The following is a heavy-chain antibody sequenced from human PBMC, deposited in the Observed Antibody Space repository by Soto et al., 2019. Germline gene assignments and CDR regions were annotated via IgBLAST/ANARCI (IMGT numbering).Heavy chain of an antibody. V-gene: IGHV4-31*03. J-gene: IGHJ5*02. CDR2: IYYSGST. CDR1: GGSISSGGYY. D-gene: IGHD6-6*01. CDR3: ARAGLSSSSEGANWFDP. Sequence: QVQLQESGPGLVKPSQTQSLTCTVSGGSISSGGYYWSWIRQHPGKGLEWIGYIYYSGSTYFNPSLKSRLTISVDTSKNQFSLQLSSVTAADTAVYYCARAGLSSSSEGANWFDPWGQGTLVTVSS.